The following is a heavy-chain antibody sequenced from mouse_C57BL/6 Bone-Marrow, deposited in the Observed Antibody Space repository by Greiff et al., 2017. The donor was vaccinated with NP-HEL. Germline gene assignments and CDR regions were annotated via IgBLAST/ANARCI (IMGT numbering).Heavy chain of an antibody. Sequence: VQLQQSGAELVKPGASVKVSCKASGYTFTSYWMHWVKQRPGQGLEWIGRIHPSDSDTNYNQKFKGKATLTVDKSSSTAYMQLSSLTSKDSAVYYCAIRYYGSSYNAMDYWGQGTSVTVSS. CDR2: IHPSDSDT. J-gene: IGHJ4*01. CDR1: GYTFTSYW. D-gene: IGHD1-1*01. V-gene: IGHV1-74*01. CDR3: AIRYYGSSYNAMDY.